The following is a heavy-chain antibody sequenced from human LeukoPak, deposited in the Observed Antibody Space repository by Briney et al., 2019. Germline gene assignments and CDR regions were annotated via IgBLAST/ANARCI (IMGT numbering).Heavy chain of an antibody. CDR2: ISAYNGNT. Sequence: ASVKVSCKASGYTFTSYGISWVRQAPGQGLEWMGWISAYNGNTNYAQKLQGRVTMTTDTSTSTAYMELRSLRSDDTAVYYCASTSRPGRSSSWGGFDYWGQGTLVTVSS. CDR3: ASTSRPGRSSSWGGFDY. CDR1: GYTFTSYG. J-gene: IGHJ4*02. V-gene: IGHV1-18*01. D-gene: IGHD6-6*01.